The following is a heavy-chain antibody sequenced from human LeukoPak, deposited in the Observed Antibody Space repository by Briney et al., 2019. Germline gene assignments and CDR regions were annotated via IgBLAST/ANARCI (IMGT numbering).Heavy chain of an antibody. CDR1: GGSISSYY. CDR2: IYTSGST. Sequence: TSETLSLTCTVSGGSISSYYWSWIRQPAGKGLEWIGRIYTSGSTNYNPSLKSRVTMSVDTSKNQFPLKLSSVTAADTAVYYCVRETRITMVRGVRFDIWGQGTMVTVSS. D-gene: IGHD3-10*01. CDR3: VRETRITMVRGVRFDI. J-gene: IGHJ3*02. V-gene: IGHV4-4*07.